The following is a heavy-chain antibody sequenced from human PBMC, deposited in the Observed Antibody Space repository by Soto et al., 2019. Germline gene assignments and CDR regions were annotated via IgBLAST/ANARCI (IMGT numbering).Heavy chain of an antibody. V-gene: IGHV3-11*01. CDR2: ISGSGRTI. CDR1: GIVFSDY. CDR3: ARLPFPWGWFDP. J-gene: IGHJ5*02. Sequence: QVQLVESGGGLVKPGGSLRLSCAASGIVFSDYMSWVRQAPGKGLVWLSYISGSGRTIYSADSVKGRLTISRDNATNSLYLQMNNVRTEDTAVSYSARLPFPWGWFDPWGQGTLVTVSS. D-gene: IGHD3-16*01.